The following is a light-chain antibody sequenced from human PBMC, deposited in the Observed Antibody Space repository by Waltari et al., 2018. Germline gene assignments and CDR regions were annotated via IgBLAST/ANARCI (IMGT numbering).Light chain of an antibody. CDR1: QSISSH. J-gene: IGKJ5*01. Sequence: DIQMTQSPSSLSASVGDRVSITCRASQSISSHLSWYQQQAGKAPKLLIYASSRLQSGVPLRFSGSGSGRDFTLTISSLEPEDFATYYCQQSYSTPPNFGQGTRLESK. CDR2: ASS. CDR3: QQSYSTPPN. V-gene: IGKV1-39*01.